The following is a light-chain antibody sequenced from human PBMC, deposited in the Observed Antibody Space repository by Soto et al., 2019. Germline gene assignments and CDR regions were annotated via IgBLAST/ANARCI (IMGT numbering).Light chain of an antibody. CDR1: SGDIGSYNR. V-gene: IGLV2-14*01. J-gene: IGLJ1*01. CDR2: EVT. Sequence: VLTQPASVSGSPGQSITISCTGTSGDIGSYNRVSWYQQHPGKAPKLIIYEVTDRPSGVSNRFSGSKSGNTASLTISGLQAEEEAEYYCSSYTNINTRACVFGTGTKVTVL. CDR3: SSYTNINTRACV.